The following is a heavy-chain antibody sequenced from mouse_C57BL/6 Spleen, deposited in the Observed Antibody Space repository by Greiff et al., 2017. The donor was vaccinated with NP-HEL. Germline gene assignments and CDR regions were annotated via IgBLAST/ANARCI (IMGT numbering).Heavy chain of an antibody. D-gene: IGHD1-1*01. CDR2: IWSDGST. J-gene: IGHJ4*01. Sequence: QVQLQQSGPGLVAPSQSLSITCTVSGFSLTSYGVHWVRQPPGKGLEWLVVIWSDGSTTYNSALKSRLSISKDNSKSQVFLKMNSLQTDDTAMYYCARQRTTVVATEGVAAMDYWGQGTSVTVSS. CDR3: ARQRTTVVATEGVAAMDY. CDR1: GFSLTSYG. V-gene: IGHV2-6-1*01.